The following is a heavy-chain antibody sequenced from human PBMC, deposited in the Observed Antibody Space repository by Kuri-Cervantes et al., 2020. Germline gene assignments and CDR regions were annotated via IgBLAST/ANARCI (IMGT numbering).Heavy chain of an antibody. V-gene: IGHV3-66*02. CDR1: GFTVSGNY. J-gene: IGHJ6*02. D-gene: IGHD2-2*01. CDR3: ARGDIVVVPAAYYYYGMDV. CDR2: IYSGGST. Sequence: GGSLRLSCAASGFTVSGNYMSWVRQAPGKGLEWVSLIYSGGSTYYADSVKGRFTISRDNSKNTLYLQMNSLRAEDTAVYYCARGDIVVVPAAYYYYGMDVWGQGTTVTVSS.